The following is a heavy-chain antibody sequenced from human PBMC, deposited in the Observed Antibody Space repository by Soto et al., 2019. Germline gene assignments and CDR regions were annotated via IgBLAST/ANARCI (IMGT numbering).Heavy chain of an antibody. V-gene: IGHV1-3*05. Sequence: QVQLVQSGAEEKKPGASVKVSCKASGYTFTSYAMHWVRQAPGQRLEWMGWINAGNGNTKYSQKFQGRVTITRDTSASTAYMELSSLRSEDTDVYYCARDPGMTVVTYYFDYWGQGTLVTVSS. D-gene: IGHD2-15*01. CDR3: ARDPGMTVVTYYFDY. CDR2: INAGNGNT. J-gene: IGHJ4*02. CDR1: GYTFTSYA.